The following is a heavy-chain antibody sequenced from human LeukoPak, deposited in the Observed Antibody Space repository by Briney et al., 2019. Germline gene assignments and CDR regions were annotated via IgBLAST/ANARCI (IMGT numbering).Heavy chain of an antibody. CDR3: ARDPGTHIVVVTAIYFDY. Sequence: PGRSLRLSCAASGFTFSSYAMHWVRQAPGKGLEWVAVISYEGSNKYYADSVKGRFTISRDNSKNTLYLQMNSLRAEDTAVYYCARDPGTHIVVVTAIYFDYWGQGTLVTVSS. CDR2: ISYEGSNK. D-gene: IGHD2-21*02. V-gene: IGHV3-30*04. J-gene: IGHJ4*02. CDR1: GFTFSSYA.